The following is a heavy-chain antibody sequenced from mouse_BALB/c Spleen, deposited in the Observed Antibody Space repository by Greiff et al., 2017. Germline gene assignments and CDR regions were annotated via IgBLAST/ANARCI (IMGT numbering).Heavy chain of an antibody. Sequence: QVTLKECGPGILQPSQTLSLTCSFSGFSLSTSGMGVSWIRQPAGKGLVWLVHIYWDDDKRYNPFLKSRRTVSKDTSSNQVFLKITSVDTADTATYYCARGGRCSWFAYWGQGTLVTVSA. CDR1: GFSLSTSGMG. CDR2: IYWDDDK. V-gene: IGHV8-12*01. J-gene: IGHJ3*01. CDR3: ARGGRCSWFAY.